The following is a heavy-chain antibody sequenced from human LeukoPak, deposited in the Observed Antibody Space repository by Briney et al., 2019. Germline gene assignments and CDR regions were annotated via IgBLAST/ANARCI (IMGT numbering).Heavy chain of an antibody. Sequence: ASVKVSCKASGYTFTSYYMHWVRQATGQGLEWVGWMNPTSGNTGYPQKLQGRVTMTRDTSITTAYMELSSLRSEDTAVYYCARVEYNGGYSHVYWGQGTLVTVSS. CDR3: ARVEYNGGYSHVY. J-gene: IGHJ4*02. V-gene: IGHV1-8*02. D-gene: IGHD5-12*01. CDR1: GYTFTSYY. CDR2: MNPTSGNT.